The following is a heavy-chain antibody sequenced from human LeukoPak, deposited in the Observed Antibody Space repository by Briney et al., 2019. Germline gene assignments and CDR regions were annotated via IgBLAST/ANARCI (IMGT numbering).Heavy chain of an antibody. CDR2: IGTAGDT. V-gene: IGHV3-13*01. CDR3: ATKNTPPGNLDY. CDR1: GFTLSSYA. Sequence: GGSLRLSCAASGFTLSSYAMHWVRQPAGKGPEWVSAIGTAGDTFYPGSVKGRFTISRENAKKSLFLQMNSLRAEDTAVYYCATKNTPPGNLDYWRHATLVTVSS. D-gene: IGHD1-26*01. J-gene: IGHJ4*01.